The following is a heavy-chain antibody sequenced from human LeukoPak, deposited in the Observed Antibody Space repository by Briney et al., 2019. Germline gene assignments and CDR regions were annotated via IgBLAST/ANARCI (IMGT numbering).Heavy chain of an antibody. J-gene: IGHJ4*02. CDR1: GFGLSALS. D-gene: IGHD3-10*01. Sequence: GASVKVSCKISGFGLSALSIHWMRQAPGKGLEWVGGIRPETGEPIFAQKFRGRVTITEDTFTDTGYLELRGLTSEDTAVYYCSTDSGRSYFYFDFWGQGTLVTVSS. CDR2: IRPETGEP. CDR3: STDSGRSYFYFDF. V-gene: IGHV1-24*01.